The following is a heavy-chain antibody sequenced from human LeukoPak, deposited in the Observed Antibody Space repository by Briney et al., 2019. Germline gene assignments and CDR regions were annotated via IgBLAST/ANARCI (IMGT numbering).Heavy chain of an antibody. CDR3: ARDGVSGTFEN. J-gene: IGHJ4*02. CDR2: IYTSGST. V-gene: IGHV4-61*02. Sequence: PSETLSLTCTVSGGSISSGSYYWSWIRQPAGKGLEWIGRIYTSGSTNYNPSLKSRVTISVDTSKNQFSLKLSSVTAADTAVYYCARDGVSGTFENWGQGTLVTVSS. CDR1: GGSISSGSYY. D-gene: IGHD1-26*01.